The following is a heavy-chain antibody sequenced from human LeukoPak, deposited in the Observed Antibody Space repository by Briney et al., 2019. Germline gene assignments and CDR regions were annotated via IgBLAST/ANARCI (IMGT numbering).Heavy chain of an antibody. CDR3: ASPPVHYYDSSGYYDAFDI. CDR1: GYTFTGYY. V-gene: IGHV1-2*05. D-gene: IGHD3-22*01. J-gene: IGHJ3*02. CDR2: INPNSGGT. Sequence: ASVKVSCKASGYTFTGYYMHWVRQAPGQGLEWMGRINPNSGGTNYAQKFQGRVTMTRDTSISTAYMELSRLRSDDTVVYYCASPPVHYYDSSGYYDAFDIWGQGTMVTVSS.